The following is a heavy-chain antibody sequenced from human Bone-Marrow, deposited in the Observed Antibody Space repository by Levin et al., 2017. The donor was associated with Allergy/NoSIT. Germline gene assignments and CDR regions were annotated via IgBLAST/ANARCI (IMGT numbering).Heavy chain of an antibody. CDR2: IYSGGST. V-gene: IGHV3-66*01. CDR3: AREQGYCSSTSCYAFGY. D-gene: IGHD2-2*01. J-gene: IGHJ4*02. Sequence: GGSLRLSCAASGFTVSSNYMSWVRQAPGKGLEWVSVIYSGGSTYYADSVKGRFTISRDNSKNTLYLQMNSLRAEDTAVYYCAREQGYCSSTSCYAFGYWGQGTLVTVSS. CDR1: GFTVSSNY.